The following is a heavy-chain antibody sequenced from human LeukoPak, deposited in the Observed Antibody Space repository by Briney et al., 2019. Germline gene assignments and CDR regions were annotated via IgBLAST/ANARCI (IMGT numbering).Heavy chain of an antibody. J-gene: IGHJ5*02. CDR3: ARDIDSSSDP. CDR2: INHSGST. D-gene: IGHD3-22*01. CDR1: GGSFSGYY. V-gene: IGHV4-34*01. Sequence: SETLSLTCAVYGGSFSGYYWSWIRQPPGEGLEWIGEINHSGSTNYNPSLKSRVTISVDTSKNQFSLKLSSVTAADTAVYYCARDIDSSSDPWGQGTLVTVSS.